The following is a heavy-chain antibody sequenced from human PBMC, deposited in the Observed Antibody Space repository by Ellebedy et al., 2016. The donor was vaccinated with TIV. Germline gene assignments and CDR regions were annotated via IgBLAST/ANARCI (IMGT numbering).Heavy chain of an antibody. V-gene: IGHV5-51*01. Sequence: GESLKISCKGSGYSFTSYWIGWVRQMPGKGLEWMGIIYPGDSDTRYSPSFQGQVTISADKSISTAYLQWSSLKASDTAMYYCARDKTCSSTSCYSVRWYFDLWGRGTLVTVSS. J-gene: IGHJ2*01. CDR1: GYSFTSYW. CDR3: ARDKTCSSTSCYSVRWYFDL. D-gene: IGHD2-2*01. CDR2: IYPGDSDT.